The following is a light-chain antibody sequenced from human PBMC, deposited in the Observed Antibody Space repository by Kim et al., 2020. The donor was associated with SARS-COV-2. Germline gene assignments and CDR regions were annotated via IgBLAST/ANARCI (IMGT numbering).Light chain of an antibody. V-gene: IGKV3-15*01. CDR2: GAF. CDR1: QSVKSN. J-gene: IGKJ5*01. CDR3: QQYNNWPPIT. Sequence: ETVLTQSPATLSVSPGERATLSCRASQSVKSNLAWYQQKPSQAPRLLIYGAFTRATGIPGRFSGGGSGTEFTLTISSLQSEDFAVYYCQQYNNWPPITFGQGTRLEIK.